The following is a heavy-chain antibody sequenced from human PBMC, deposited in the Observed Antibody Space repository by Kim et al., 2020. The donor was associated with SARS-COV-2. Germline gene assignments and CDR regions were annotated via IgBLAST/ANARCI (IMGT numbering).Heavy chain of an antibody. CDR1: GFTFSSYA. J-gene: IGHJ3*02. Sequence: GGSLRLSCAASGFTFSSYAMHWVRQAPGKGLEWVAVISYDGSNKYYADSVKGRFTISRDNSKNTLYLQMNSLRAEDTAVYYCARVKGGSYFNAFDIWGQGTMDTVSS. CDR2: ISYDGSNK. V-gene: IGHV3-30*04. D-gene: IGHD1-26*01. CDR3: ARVKGGSYFNAFDI.